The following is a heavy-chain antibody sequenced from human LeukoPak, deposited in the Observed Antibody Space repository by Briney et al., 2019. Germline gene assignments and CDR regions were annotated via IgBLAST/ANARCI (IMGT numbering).Heavy chain of an antibody. J-gene: IGHJ3*02. D-gene: IGHD3-9*01. CDR3: ASLGPHVLRYFDWLLDDAFDI. V-gene: IGHV3-48*01. CDR2: ISSSSSTI. CDR1: GFTFSSYS. Sequence: GGSLRLSCAASGFTFSSYSMNWVRQAPGKGLEWVSYISSSSSTIYYADSVKGRFTISRDNAKNSQYLQMNSLRAEDTAVYYCASLGPHVLRYFDWLLDDAFDIWGQGTMVTVSS.